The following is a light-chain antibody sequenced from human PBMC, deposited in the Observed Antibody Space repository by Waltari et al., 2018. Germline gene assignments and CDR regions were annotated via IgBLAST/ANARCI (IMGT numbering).Light chain of an antibody. CDR2: EVI. CDR1: SSDVGGYNF. J-gene: IGLJ2*01. CDR3: SSYARSNIVI. Sequence: QSALTQPPSASGSPGQSVTISCTGTSSDVGGYNFVSWYQHHPGKAPKLIIYEVIKRPAGVPDRFPGSKSGNTAALTVSGLQAEDEADYYGSSYARSNIVIFGGGTRLTVL. V-gene: IGLV2-8*01.